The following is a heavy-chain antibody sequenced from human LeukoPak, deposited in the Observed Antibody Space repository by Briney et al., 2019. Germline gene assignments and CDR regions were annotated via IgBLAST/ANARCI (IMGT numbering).Heavy chain of an antibody. V-gene: IGHV1-2*02. CDR1: GYTFTGYY. CDR2: INPNSGIT. D-gene: IGHD3-16*02. J-gene: IGHJ4*02. CDR3: ARLSTPNLYYFDY. Sequence: ASVKVSCKASGYTFTGYYMHWVRQAPGQGLEWMGWINPNSGITYYAQKFQGRVSMTRDTSISTAYMEVSRLRSDDSALYYCARLSTPNLYYFDYWGQGTLVTVSS.